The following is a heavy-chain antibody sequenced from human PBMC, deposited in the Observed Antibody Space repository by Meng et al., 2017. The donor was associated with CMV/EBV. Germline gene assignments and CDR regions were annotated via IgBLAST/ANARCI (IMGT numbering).Heavy chain of an antibody. J-gene: IGHJ4*02. D-gene: IGHD3-22*01. CDR2: ISAYNGNT. V-gene: IGHV1-18*01. CDR1: GYTVTSYC. Sequence: QVQVVQAGAEVKTPGSYVKASCKASGYTVTSYCISWVRQAPEQGLEWMGWISAYNGNTNYAQKLQGRVTMTTDTSTSTAYMELRSLRSDDTAVYYCARGGRYYYDSSGYCDYWGQGTLVTVSS. CDR3: ARGGRYYYDSSGYCDY.